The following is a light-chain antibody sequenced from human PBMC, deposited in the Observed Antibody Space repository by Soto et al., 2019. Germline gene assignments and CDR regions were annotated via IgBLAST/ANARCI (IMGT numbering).Light chain of an antibody. CDR2: DVS. Sequence: EVVLTQSPDTLSLSPGGSATLSCRASQSVSSYLAWYQQRPGQALRLLIYDVSKRATGIPARFSGSGSRTDFTLTINSLEPEDFAIYFCHQRSNWPLTFGGGNKLEIK. CDR1: QSVSSY. CDR3: HQRSNWPLT. J-gene: IGKJ4*01. V-gene: IGKV3-11*01.